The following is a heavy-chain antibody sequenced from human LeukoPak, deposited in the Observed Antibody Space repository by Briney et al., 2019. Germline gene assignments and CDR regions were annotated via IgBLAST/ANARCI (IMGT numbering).Heavy chain of an antibody. CDR2: ISHTEGT. CDR1: GVSINDYY. D-gene: IGHD3-9*01. V-gene: IGHV4-34*01. Sequence: PSESLSLTLGEFGVSINDYYWSWIRQSPGQGLPRIGEISHTEGTRYNPSLESRVTMSVGTSENQLSLKLIFVTAADTAVYYCARIRCGHSGSVCYNHWGLGTLVTVPS. CDR3: ARIRCGHSGSVCYNH. J-gene: IGHJ1*01.